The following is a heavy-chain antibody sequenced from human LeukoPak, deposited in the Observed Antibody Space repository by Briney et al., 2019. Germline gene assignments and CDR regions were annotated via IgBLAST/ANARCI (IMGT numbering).Heavy chain of an antibody. D-gene: IGHD6-19*01. CDR3: ARERDGSSGHSDY. J-gene: IGHJ4*02. V-gene: IGHV3-7*03. Sequence: PRVSLRLSCAATEFTSISYRVSWVRQAPGKGLEWVANIKQVGREKYYVDSVTGRFTITRDDAKNSLSLQMNSLRAEDTAVYYCARERDGSSGHSDYWGQGTLLTVSS. CDR1: EFTSISYR. CDR2: IKQVGREK.